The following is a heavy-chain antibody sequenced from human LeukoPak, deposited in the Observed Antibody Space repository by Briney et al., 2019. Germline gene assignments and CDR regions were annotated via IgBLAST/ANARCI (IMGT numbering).Heavy chain of an antibody. D-gene: IGHD3-22*01. CDR2: IYYSGST. V-gene: IGHV4-59*01. CDR1: GGSISSYY. Sequence: PSETLSLTCTVSGGSISSYYWSWIRQPPGKGLEWIGYIYYSGSTNYIPSLKSRVTISVDTSKNQFSLKLSSVTAADTAVYYCARDRASGYYTGNWFDPWGQGTLVTVSS. J-gene: IGHJ5*02. CDR3: ARDRASGYYTGNWFDP.